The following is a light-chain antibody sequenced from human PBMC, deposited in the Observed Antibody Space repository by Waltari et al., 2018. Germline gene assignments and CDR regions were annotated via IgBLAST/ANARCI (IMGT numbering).Light chain of an antibody. CDR3: HLYGGAPEIT. J-gene: IGKJ4*01. CDR2: GTS. CDR1: QRLTSGY. Sequence: EIVLTQSPGSLSLSQGERATLPCRASQRLTSGYVAWSQQKPGQAPRLLIYGTSIRATGIPDRFSGSGSGTGFTLSISRLEPEDFAVYYCHLYGGAPEITFGGGTKVEIK. V-gene: IGKV3-20*01.